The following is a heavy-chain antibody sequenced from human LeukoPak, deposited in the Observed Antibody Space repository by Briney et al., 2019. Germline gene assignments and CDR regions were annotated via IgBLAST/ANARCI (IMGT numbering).Heavy chain of an antibody. CDR1: GFTFSGSA. J-gene: IGHJ6*02. Sequence: GGSLRLSCAASGFTFSGSAMHWVRQASGKGLEWVGRIRNKGHNYAIAYGASVKGRFTISRDDSKNTAYLQMNSLKTEDTAVYYCARGGFNMDTGYYYGMDVWGQGTTVTVSS. CDR2: IRNKGHNYAI. V-gene: IGHV3-73*01. CDR3: ARGGFNMDTGYYYGMDV. D-gene: IGHD3-10*01.